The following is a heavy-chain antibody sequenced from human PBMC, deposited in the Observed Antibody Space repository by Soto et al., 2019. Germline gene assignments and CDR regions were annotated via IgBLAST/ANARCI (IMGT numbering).Heavy chain of an antibody. D-gene: IGHD6-13*01. CDR2: ISWNSGSI. J-gene: IGHJ6*02. V-gene: IGHV3-9*01. CDR1: GFTFDDYA. CDR3: AKGDSSSFYYGMDV. Sequence: EVQLVESGGGLVQPGRSLRLSCAASGFTFDDYAMHWVRQAPGKGLEWVSGISWNSGSIGYADSVKGRFTISRDNAKTSRYLQMNRLRAEDTALYYCAKGDSSSFYYGMDVWGQGTRVNVSS.